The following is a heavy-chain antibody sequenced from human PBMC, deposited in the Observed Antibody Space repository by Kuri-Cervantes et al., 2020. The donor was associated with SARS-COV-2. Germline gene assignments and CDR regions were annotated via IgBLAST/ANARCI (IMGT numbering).Heavy chain of an antibody. CDR1: GYTLTSYG. CDR2: ISAYSGNT. V-gene: IGHV1-18*01. Sequence: ASVKVSCKASGYTLTSYGISWVRQAPGQGLEWMGWISAYSGNTNYAQKLQGRVTMTTDTSTSTAYMELRSLRSDDTAVYYCARGEGAAPDLDAFDIWGQGTMVTVSS. D-gene: IGHD1-26*01. J-gene: IGHJ3*02. CDR3: ARGEGAAPDLDAFDI.